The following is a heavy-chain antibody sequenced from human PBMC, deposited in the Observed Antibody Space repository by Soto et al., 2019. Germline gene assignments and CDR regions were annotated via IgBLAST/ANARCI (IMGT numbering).Heavy chain of an antibody. CDR2: IDPRDSYT. D-gene: IGHD3-10*01. J-gene: IGHJ4*02. V-gene: IGHV5-10-1*01. Sequence: LLQKPGKGMEWMGRIDPRDSYTNYSPSFQGHVTISADKSISTAYLQWSSLKASDTATFYCSRLPPISMPRAALDFCGQGTLVTVSS. CDR3: SRLPPISMPRAALDF.